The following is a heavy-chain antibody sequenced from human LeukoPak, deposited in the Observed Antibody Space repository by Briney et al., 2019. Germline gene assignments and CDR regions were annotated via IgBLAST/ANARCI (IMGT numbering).Heavy chain of an antibody. CDR1: GYSFSNYW. CDR2: IDPRDSQT. V-gene: IGHV5-10-1*01. D-gene: IGHD3-10*01. Sequence: GESLKISCQGFGYSFSNYWITWVRQLPGKGVEWMGRIDPRDSQTNYSPSFQGHITISSDSSITTAYLEWSSLTVSDTATYYCARYGSGPDSWGQGTLVIVSS. J-gene: IGHJ4*02. CDR3: ARYGSGPDS.